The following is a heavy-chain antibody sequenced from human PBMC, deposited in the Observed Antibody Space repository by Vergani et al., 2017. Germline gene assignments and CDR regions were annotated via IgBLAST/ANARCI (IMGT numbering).Heavy chain of an antibody. V-gene: IGHV3-15*01. D-gene: IGHD4-11*01. CDR2: IKSKTDGGTT. CDR3: TTDRHRTVTYYYYYYMDV. J-gene: IGHJ6*03. CDR1: GFTFSNAW. Sequence: VQLVESGGGLVKPGGSLRLSCAASGFTFSNAWMSWVRQAPGKGLEWVGRIKSKTDGGTTDYAAPVKGRFTISRDDSKNTLYLQMNSLKTEDTAVYYCTTDRHRTVTYYYYYYMDVWGKGTTVTVSS.